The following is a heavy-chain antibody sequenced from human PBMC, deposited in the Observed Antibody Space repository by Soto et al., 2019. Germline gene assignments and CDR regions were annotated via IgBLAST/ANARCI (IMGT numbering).Heavy chain of an antibody. CDR2: IGYDGNNK. CDR3: ARGLDSLFDY. D-gene: IGHD2-21*01. Sequence: QVQLVESGGGVVQPGGSLRLSCPASGFTFSNYGMHWVRQAPGKGLEWVAVIGYDGNNKDYADSVKGRFTISRDNSNNTLYVQLTIVIAEDTAVYYCARGLDSLFDYWGQGTLVTVSS. J-gene: IGHJ4*02. V-gene: IGHV3-33*01. CDR1: GFTFSNYG.